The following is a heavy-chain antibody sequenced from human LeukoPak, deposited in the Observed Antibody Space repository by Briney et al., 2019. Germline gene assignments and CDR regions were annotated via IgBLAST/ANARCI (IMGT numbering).Heavy chain of an antibody. D-gene: IGHD3-22*01. CDR3: ARDDYDSSTPYFFDY. J-gene: IGHJ4*02. V-gene: IGHV3-48*04. CDR2: ISSSGTTI. CDR1: GFTLSSYG. Sequence: PGGSLRLSCAASGFTLSSYGMNWVRQAPGKGLEWVSYISSSGTTIYYADSVKGRFTISRDNAQNSLFLQMNSLRAEDTAVYYCARDDYDSSTPYFFDYWGQGTLVTVSS.